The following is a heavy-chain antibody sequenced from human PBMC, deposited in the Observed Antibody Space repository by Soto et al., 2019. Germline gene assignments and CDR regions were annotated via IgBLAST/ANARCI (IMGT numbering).Heavy chain of an antibody. CDR1: GFAFSGYG. CDR3: AREGYCSGGGCSGGMDV. J-gene: IGHJ6*02. V-gene: IGHV3-33*01. Sequence: VGSLRLSCAASGFAFSGYGMHWVRQAPGKGLEWVAFIWFDGSDALYSDSVEGRFSITRDNSKNTLFLQLNSLRGDDTAVYYCAREGYCSGGGCSGGMDVWGQGTTVTVSS. CDR2: IWFDGSDA. D-gene: IGHD2-15*01.